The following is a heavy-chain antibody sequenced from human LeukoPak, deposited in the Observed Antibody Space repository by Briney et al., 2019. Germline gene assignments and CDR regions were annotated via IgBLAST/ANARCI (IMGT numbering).Heavy chain of an antibody. J-gene: IGHJ4*02. Sequence: GRSLRLSCAASGFTFSSYGMHWVRQAPDKGLEWVAVISHDGSDKYYADSVKGRFTISRDNSKNTLYLQMNSLRAEDTAVYYCASYYDILTGYYIFDYWGQGTLVTVSS. CDR1: GFTFSSYG. V-gene: IGHV3-30*03. CDR3: ASYYDILTGYYIFDY. CDR2: ISHDGSDK. D-gene: IGHD3-9*01.